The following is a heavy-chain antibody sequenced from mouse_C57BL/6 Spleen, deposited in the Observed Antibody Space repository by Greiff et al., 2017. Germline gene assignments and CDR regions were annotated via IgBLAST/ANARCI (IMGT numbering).Heavy chain of an antibody. CDR3: ARWDYGSVVFDY. Sequence: VQLQQPGAELVRPGSSVKLSCKASGYTFTSYWMHWVKQRPIQGLEWIGNIDPSDSDTHYNQKFKDKATLTVDKSSSTAYMQLSSLTSEDSAVYYCARWDYGSVVFDYWGQGTTLTVSS. J-gene: IGHJ2*01. CDR1: GYTFTSYW. D-gene: IGHD1-1*01. V-gene: IGHV1-52*01. CDR2: IDPSDSDT.